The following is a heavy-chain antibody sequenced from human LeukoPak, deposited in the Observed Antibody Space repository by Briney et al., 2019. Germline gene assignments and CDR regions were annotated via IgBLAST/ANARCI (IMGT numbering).Heavy chain of an antibody. J-gene: IGHJ3*02. Sequence: GASVKVSCKASGYTFTSYDINWVRQATGQGLEWMGWMNPNSGNTGYAQKFQGRVTMTRNTSISTAYMELSSLRSDDTAVYYCAREHYDILTGYQTDAFDIWGQGTMVTVSS. CDR2: MNPNSGNT. D-gene: IGHD3-9*01. V-gene: IGHV1-8*01. CDR3: AREHYDILTGYQTDAFDI. CDR1: GYTFTSYD.